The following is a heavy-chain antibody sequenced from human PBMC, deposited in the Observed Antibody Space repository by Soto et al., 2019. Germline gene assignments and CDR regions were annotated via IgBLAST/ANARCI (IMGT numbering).Heavy chain of an antibody. CDR1: GYTFSNFY. D-gene: IGHD4-4*01. J-gene: IGHJ6*02. V-gene: IGHV1-46*01. CDR3: ARENSNSPAWYYFGVDL. CDR2: IDPSGGSR. Sequence: GASVKVSCKASGYTFSNFYIHWLRQAPGQGLEWMGIIDPSGGSRSQSQKVQGSVTMTWDTSTSTAYLEVSSLSPEDTATYYCARENSNSPAWYYFGVDLWGQGTTVTVSS.